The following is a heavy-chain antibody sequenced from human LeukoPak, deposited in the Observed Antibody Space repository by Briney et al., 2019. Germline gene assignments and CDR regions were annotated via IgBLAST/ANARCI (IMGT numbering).Heavy chain of an antibody. CDR3: ARIWGRWNYEDY. V-gene: IGHV3-15*01. CDR1: GVTFSSSW. Sequence: GGSLRLSCAASGVTFSSSWMSWVRQAPGKGLEWVGRLKSRGSGGTADYSAPVKGRFTVSRDDSQNTLYLQMNSLRAEDTAVYYCARIWGRWNYEDYWGQGTLVTVSS. J-gene: IGHJ4*02. D-gene: IGHD1-7*01. CDR2: LKSRGSGGTA.